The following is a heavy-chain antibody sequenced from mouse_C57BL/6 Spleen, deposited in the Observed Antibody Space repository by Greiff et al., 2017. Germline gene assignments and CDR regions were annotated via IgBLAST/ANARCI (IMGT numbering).Heavy chain of an antibody. Sequence: QVHVKQPGAELVRPGSSVKLSCKASGYTFTSYWMDWVKQRPGQGLEWIGNIYPSDSETHYNQKFKDKATLTVDKSSSTAYMQLSSLTSEDSAVYYCARVGLGRGYFDYWGQGTTLTVSS. CDR1: GYTFTSYW. V-gene: IGHV1-61*01. CDR2: IYPSDSET. CDR3: ARVGLGRGYFDY. J-gene: IGHJ2*01. D-gene: IGHD4-1*01.